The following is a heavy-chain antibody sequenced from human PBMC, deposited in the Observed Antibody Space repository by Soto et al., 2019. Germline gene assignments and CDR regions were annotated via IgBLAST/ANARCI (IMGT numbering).Heavy chain of an antibody. Sequence: QVQLVQSGAEVKKPGASVKVSCKASGYTFTSSGISGVRQAPGQGLEWMGWISAYNGNTNYAQKLQGRVTMTTDTSTSTAYMELRSLRSDDTAVYYCARDHGVAYYDSSGSDYWGQGTLVTVSS. D-gene: IGHD3-22*01. CDR3: ARDHGVAYYDSSGSDY. V-gene: IGHV1-18*04. CDR2: ISAYNGNT. J-gene: IGHJ4*02. CDR1: GYTFTSSG.